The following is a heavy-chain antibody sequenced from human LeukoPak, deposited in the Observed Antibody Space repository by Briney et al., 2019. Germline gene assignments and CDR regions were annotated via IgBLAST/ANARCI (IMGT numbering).Heavy chain of an antibody. D-gene: IGHD3-3*01. V-gene: IGHV3-30*03. CDR2: ISYDGSNK. J-gene: IGHJ4*02. CDR3: ASWAGNTQSDSWSGPFDY. Sequence: GGSLRLSCAASGFTFSSYGMHWVRQAPGKGLEGVAVISYDGSNKYYADSVKGRFTISRDNSKNTLYLQMNSLRAEDTAVYYCASWAGNTQSDSWSGPFDYWGQGTLVTVSS. CDR1: GFTFSSYG.